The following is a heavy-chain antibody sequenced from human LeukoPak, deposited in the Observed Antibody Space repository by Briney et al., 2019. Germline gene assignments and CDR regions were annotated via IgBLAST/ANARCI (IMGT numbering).Heavy chain of an antibody. CDR3: ARGGRDAFDI. Sequence: PGGSLRLSCAASGFSVSGNYISWVRQAPGPGLEWVSVTYGGGSTYYADSVKGRFTISRDNSKNTLFLQMNSLRAEDTAVYYCARGGRDAFDIWGQGTMVTVSS. CDR1: GFSVSGNY. J-gene: IGHJ3*02. CDR2: TYGGGST. V-gene: IGHV3-53*01.